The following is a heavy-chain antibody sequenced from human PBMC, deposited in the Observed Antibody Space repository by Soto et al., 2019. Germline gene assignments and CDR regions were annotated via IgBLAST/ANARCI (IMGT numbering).Heavy chain of an antibody. V-gene: IGHV3-23*01. CDR1: GFTFSSYA. J-gene: IGHJ4*02. Sequence: EVQLLESGGGLVQPGGSLRLSCAASGFTFSSYAMRWVRQAPVKGLEWVSAISGSGGSTYYADSVKGRFTISRDNSKNPLYLQMNSLRAEDTAVYYCARLGSGSYYDYWGQGTLVTVSS. D-gene: IGHD1-26*01. CDR3: ARLGSGSYYDY. CDR2: ISGSGGST.